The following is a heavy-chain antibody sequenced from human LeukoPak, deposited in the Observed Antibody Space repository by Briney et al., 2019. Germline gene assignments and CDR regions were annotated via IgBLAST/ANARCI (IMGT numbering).Heavy chain of an antibody. V-gene: IGHV1-69*04. J-gene: IGHJ5*02. Sequence: GASVRVSCKASGGTFSSYAISWVRQAPGQGLEWMGRIIPILGIANYAQKFQGRVTITADKSTSTAYMELSSLRTEDTAVYYCARGGYCSGGSCPGLRRWFDPWGQGTLVTVSS. D-gene: IGHD2-15*01. CDR3: ARGGYCSGGSCPGLRRWFDP. CDR2: IIPILGIA. CDR1: GGTFSSYA.